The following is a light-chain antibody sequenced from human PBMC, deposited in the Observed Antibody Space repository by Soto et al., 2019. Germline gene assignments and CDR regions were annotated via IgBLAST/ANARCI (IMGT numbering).Light chain of an antibody. Sequence: QSALTQPPSVSGSPGQSVTISCTGTSTDFVSYNRVSWYQQPPGTAPKLIIYEVTDRPSGVSNRFSGSKSGNTASLTISRLQAEDEAEYYCSSYTNINTRACVFGTGTKVTVL. V-gene: IGLV2-18*02. CDR3: SSYTNINTRACV. J-gene: IGLJ1*01. CDR2: EVT. CDR1: STDFVSYNR.